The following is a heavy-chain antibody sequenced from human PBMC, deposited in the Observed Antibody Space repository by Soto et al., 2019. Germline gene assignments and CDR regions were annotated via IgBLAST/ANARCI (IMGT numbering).Heavy chain of an antibody. D-gene: IGHD5-12*01. CDR2: ISSSSSYT. J-gene: IGHJ4*02. Sequence: PGGSLRLSCAASGFTFSDYYMSWIRQAPGKGLEWVSYISSSSSYTNYADSVKGRFTISRDNSKNTLYLQMNSLRAEDTAVYYCAKELTSIRWLQFDYWGQGTLVTVSS. CDR1: GFTFSDYY. V-gene: IGHV3-11*05. CDR3: AKELTSIRWLQFDY.